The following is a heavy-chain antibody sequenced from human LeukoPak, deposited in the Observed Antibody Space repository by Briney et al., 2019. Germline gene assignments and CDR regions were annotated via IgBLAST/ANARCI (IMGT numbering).Heavy chain of an antibody. V-gene: IGHV3-30*18. Sequence: GGSLRLSCAPSGFSVGDKYMAWVRQAPGKGLEWVAVISYDGSNKYYADSVKGRFIISRDNSKNTLYLQMNSLRAEDTAVYYCAKGGSSGSDYWGQGTLVTVSS. J-gene: IGHJ4*02. D-gene: IGHD6-19*01. CDR3: AKGGSSGSDY. CDR1: GFSVGDKY. CDR2: ISYDGSNK.